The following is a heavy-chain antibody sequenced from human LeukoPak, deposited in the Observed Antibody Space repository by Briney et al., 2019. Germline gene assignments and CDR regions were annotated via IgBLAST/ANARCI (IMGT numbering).Heavy chain of an antibody. CDR3: ARDLGQYYDTSDNWFDP. V-gene: IGHV3-74*01. CDR1: RFTFSNYW. Sequence: GGSLRLSCAASRFTFSNYWMHWVRQAPGKGLVWVSRINSDGINTSYADSVKGRFTISRDNAKNTLNLQMNSLRAEDTAVYYCARDLGQYYDTSDNWFDPWGQGTLVTVSS. D-gene: IGHD3-22*01. J-gene: IGHJ5*02. CDR2: INSDGINT.